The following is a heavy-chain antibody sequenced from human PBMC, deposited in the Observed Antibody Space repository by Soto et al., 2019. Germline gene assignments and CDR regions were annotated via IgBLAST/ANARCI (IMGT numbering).Heavy chain of an antibody. V-gene: IGHV3-49*03. CDR1: GFTFGDYA. Sequence: GGSLRLSCTTSGFTFGDYAMSWSRQAPGKGLEWVGVIRSKAYGGTTDYAASVKCRFTISRDDSKSIAYLQMNSLKSEDAGVYYCTKYTYTSRYAYYGMDVWGHGTTVTVSS. D-gene: IGHD6-13*01. CDR3: TKYTYTSRYAYYGMDV. CDR2: IRSKAYGGTT. J-gene: IGHJ6*02.